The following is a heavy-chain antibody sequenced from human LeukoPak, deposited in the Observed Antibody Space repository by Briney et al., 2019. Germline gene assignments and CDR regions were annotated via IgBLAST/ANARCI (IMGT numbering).Heavy chain of an antibody. V-gene: IGHV3-7*03. Sequence: GGSLRLSCAASGFTFTSYWMSWVRQAPGKVLEWVANIKQDGSEKFYVDSVKGRFTISRDNAKNSLYLQMNSLRAEDTAVYYCARSPDGFDYWGQGTLVTVSS. CDR3: ARSPDGFDY. J-gene: IGHJ4*02. CDR1: GFTFTSYW. D-gene: IGHD5-24*01. CDR2: IKQDGSEK.